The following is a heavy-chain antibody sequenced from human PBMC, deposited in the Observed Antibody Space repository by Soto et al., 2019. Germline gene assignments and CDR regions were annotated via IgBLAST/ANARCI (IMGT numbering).Heavy chain of an antibody. D-gene: IGHD3-10*01. CDR2: IKQDGSEK. CDR3: ARQPAAALWFGELLSSPYFDY. V-gene: IGHV3-7*03. Sequence: GSLRLSCAASGFTFSSYWMSWVRQAPGKGLEWVANIKQDGSEKYYVDSVKGRFTISRDNAKNSLYLQMNSLRAEDTAVYYCARQPAAALWFGELLSSPYFDYWGQGTLVTVSS. J-gene: IGHJ4*02. CDR1: GFTFSSYW.